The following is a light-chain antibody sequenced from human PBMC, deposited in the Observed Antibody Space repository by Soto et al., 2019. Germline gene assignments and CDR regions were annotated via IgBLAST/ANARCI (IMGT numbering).Light chain of an antibody. V-gene: IGKV3-15*01. CDR3: HQYTNWPRI. Sequence: EIVMTQSPATLSVSPGERATLSCRASQSVSSNLAWYQKKPGQAPRLLIYDASIRATGIPDRFTGSGSGTEFTLTSISLQSEDFAVYYCHQYTNWPRIFGQGTKLEIK. J-gene: IGKJ2*01. CDR1: QSVSSN. CDR2: DAS.